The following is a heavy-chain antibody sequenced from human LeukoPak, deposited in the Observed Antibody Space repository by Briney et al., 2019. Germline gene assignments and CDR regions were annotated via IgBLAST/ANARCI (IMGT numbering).Heavy chain of an antibody. CDR1: GGTFSSYA. CDR2: IISSFGTA. CDR3: ARHGDRTDLYFGL. J-gene: IGHJ2*01. D-gene: IGHD4-17*01. Sequence: PSVKVSCKPSGGTFSSYAISWVRRAPGQGLEWMGGIISSFGTANYAQKFQGRVTITADESTSTAYMELSSLRSEDTAVYYCARHGDRTDLYFGLWAVAPWSLSPQ. V-gene: IGHV1-69*01.